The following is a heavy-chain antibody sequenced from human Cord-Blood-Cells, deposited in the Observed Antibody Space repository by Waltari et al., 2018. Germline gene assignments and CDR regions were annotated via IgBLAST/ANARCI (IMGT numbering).Heavy chain of an antibody. Sequence: EVQLLESGGGLVQPGGSLRLSCAASGFTFSSYAMSWVRQAPGKGVEWGAAISGRGCSRSYEDSVKCLFTSSRDKSKNTLYLQMNSLIAEDTAGYYCAKDYLSSSWDDYWGQGTLVTVSS. CDR1: GFTFSSYA. D-gene: IGHD6-13*01. V-gene: IGHV3-23*01. CDR3: AKDYLSSSWDDY. CDR2: ISGRGCSR. J-gene: IGHJ4*02.